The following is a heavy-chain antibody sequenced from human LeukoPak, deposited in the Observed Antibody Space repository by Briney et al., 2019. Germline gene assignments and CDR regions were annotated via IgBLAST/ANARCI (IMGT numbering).Heavy chain of an antibody. J-gene: IGHJ6*03. CDR2: MNPNSGNT. CDR3: ARGRYYDFWSGYHYYMDV. CDR1: GYTFTGYY. D-gene: IGHD3-3*01. V-gene: IGHV1-8*02. Sequence: ASVKVSCKASGYTFTGYYLHWVRQATGQGLEWMGWMNPNSGNTGYAQKFQGRVTMTRNTSISTAYMELSSLRSEDTAVYYCARGRYYDFWSGYHYYMDVWGKGTTVTVSS.